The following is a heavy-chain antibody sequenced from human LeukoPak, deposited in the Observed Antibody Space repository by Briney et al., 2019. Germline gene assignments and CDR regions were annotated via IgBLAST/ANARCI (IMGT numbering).Heavy chain of an antibody. V-gene: IGHV3-23*01. J-gene: IGHJ2*01. D-gene: IGHD6-19*01. CDR3: AKKDGYSSGWYLVGWYFDL. Sequence: GGSLRLSCAASGFTFSSYAMSWVRQAPGKGLEWVSAISGSGGSTYYADSVKGRFTISRDNSKNTLYLQMNSLRAEDTAVYYCAKKDGYSSGWYLVGWYFDLWGRGTLVTVSS. CDR1: GFTFSSYA. CDR2: ISGSGGST.